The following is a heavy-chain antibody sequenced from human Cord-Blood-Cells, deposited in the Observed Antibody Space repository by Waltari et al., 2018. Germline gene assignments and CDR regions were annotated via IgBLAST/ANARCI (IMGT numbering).Heavy chain of an antibody. CDR2: ILPIFGTA. D-gene: IGHD2-2*01. Sequence: QVQLVQSGAEVKKPGSSVKVSCKASGGTFSSYAISWVRQAPGQGLEWMGGILPIFGTANYAQKFRGRVTITADESTSTAYMELSSLRSEDTAVYYCASAEGYCSSTSCYYYYGMDVWGQGTTVTVSS. V-gene: IGHV1-69*01. CDR3: ASAEGYCSSTSCYYYYGMDV. J-gene: IGHJ6*02. CDR1: GGTFSSYA.